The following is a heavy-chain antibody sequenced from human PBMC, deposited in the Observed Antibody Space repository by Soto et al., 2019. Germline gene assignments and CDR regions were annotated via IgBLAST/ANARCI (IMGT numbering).Heavy chain of an antibody. D-gene: IGHD3-10*01. V-gene: IGHV3-9*01. J-gene: IGHJ5*02. CDR3: ASAPSSPGS. Sequence: SLRLSCAASGFTFEDYVMHWVRQAPGKGLEWVSGINWNGDDIGYADSVKGRFSISRDNARNSLYLQMNSLRPEDTAVYYCASAPSSPGSWGQGTLVTVAS. CDR2: INWNGDDI. CDR1: GFTFEDYV.